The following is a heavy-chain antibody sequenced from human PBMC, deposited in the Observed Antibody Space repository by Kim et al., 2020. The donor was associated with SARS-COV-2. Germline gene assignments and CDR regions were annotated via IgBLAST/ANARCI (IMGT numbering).Heavy chain of an antibody. CDR2: IKRDGSEK. CDR3: ARDRTMEGIDY. CDR1: GFTFSSYW. J-gene: IGHJ4*02. V-gene: IGHV3-7*01. D-gene: IGHD1-20*01. Sequence: GGSLRLSCAASGFTFSSYWMSWVRQAPGKGLEWVANIKRDGSEKNYVDSVKGQFTISRDNAKNSLYLQMNSLGAEDTAVYNCARDRTMEGIDYWGQGTLVTVSS.